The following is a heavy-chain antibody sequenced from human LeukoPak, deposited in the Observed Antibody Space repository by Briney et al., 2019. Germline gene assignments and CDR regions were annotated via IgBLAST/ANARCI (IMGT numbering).Heavy chain of an antibody. V-gene: IGHV1-8*03. CDR1: GYTFTSYD. Sequence: ASVKVSCKASGYTFTSYDINWVRQATGQGLEWMGWMNPNSGNTGYAQKFQGRVTITRNTSISTAYMELSSLRSEDTAVYYCARLWHSSSWYDGFDYWGQGTLVTVSS. D-gene: IGHD6-13*01. CDR3: ARLWHSSSWYDGFDY. J-gene: IGHJ4*02. CDR2: MNPNSGNT.